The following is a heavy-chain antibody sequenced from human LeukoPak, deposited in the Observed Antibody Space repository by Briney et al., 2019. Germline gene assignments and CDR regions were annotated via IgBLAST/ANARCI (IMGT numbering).Heavy chain of an antibody. D-gene: IGHD1-26*01. CDR2: IYYSGST. J-gene: IGHJ3*02. V-gene: IGHV4-39*07. CDR3: ARGIVGATTPAFDI. Sequence: SSETLSLTCAVSGGSISSNSYYWGWIRQPPGKGLEWIGSIYYSGSTNYNPSLKSRVTISVDTSKNQFSLKLSSVTAADTAVYYCARGIVGATTPAFDIWGQGTMVTVSS. CDR1: GGSISSNSYY.